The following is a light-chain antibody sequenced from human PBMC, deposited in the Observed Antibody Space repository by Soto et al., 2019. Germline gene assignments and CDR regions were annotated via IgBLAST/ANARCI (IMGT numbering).Light chain of an antibody. Sequence: QSVLTQPRSVSGSPGQSVTISCTGTTGDVGAYNFVSWYQLHPGKAPKLMIYDATNRPSGVPDRFSASKSGNTASLTISGLQAEDEADYYCCSYAGSFTWVFGGGTKLTVL. J-gene: IGLJ3*02. V-gene: IGLV2-11*01. CDR1: TGDVGAYNF. CDR2: DAT. CDR3: CSYAGSFTWV.